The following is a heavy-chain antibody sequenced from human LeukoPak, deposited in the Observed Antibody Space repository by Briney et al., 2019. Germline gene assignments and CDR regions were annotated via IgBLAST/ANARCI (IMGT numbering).Heavy chain of an antibody. CDR2: MNLNSGNT. CDR3: ARGAYSSGWYDISSDYYGMDV. D-gene: IGHD6-19*01. Sequence: ASVKVSCKAAGYTFTSYDFNMVRQATGQGLELMGWMNLNSGNTSYSHKFQSRVTFTRNTSISTAYMELSSLRSEDTAVYYCARGAYSSGWYDISSDYYGMDVWGQGTTVTVSS. J-gene: IGHJ6*01. V-gene: IGHV1-8*01. CDR1: GYTFTSYD.